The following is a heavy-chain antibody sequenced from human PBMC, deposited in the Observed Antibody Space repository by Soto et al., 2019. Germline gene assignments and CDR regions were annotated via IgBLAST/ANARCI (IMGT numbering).Heavy chain of an antibody. D-gene: IGHD3-3*01. V-gene: IGHV4-31*03. CDR1: GGSISIGGYY. CDR3: ARASYDFWSVPYYFDY. CDR2: IYYSGST. J-gene: IGHJ4*02. Sequence: PSDTLSLTCTVSGGSISIGGYYWSWILHHPGKGLEWIGYIYYSGSTYYNPSLKSRVTISVDTSKNQFSLKLSSVTATDTAVYYCARASYDFWSVPYYFDYWGQGTLVTVSS.